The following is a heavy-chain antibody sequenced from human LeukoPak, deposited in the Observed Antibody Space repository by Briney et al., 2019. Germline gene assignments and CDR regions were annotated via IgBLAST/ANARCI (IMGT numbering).Heavy chain of an antibody. CDR3: ARDGPPSNAFDI. V-gene: IGHV3-48*04. CDR2: ISSSSSTI. Sequence: GGSLRLSCTASGFTFGDYLMSWVRQAPGKGLEWVSYISSSSSTIYYADSVKGRFTISRDNAKNSLYLQMNSLRAEDTAVYYCARDGPPSNAFDIWGQGTMVTVSS. CDR1: GFTFGDYL. J-gene: IGHJ3*02.